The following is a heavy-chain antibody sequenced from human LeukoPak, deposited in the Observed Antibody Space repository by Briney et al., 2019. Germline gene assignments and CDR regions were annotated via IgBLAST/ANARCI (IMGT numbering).Heavy chain of an antibody. J-gene: IGHJ4*02. Sequence: GGSLRLSCAAPGFTFTDSWMHWVRQAPRKGLVWVSIINTDTRGTYYADSVKGRFTISRDNAKNTLYLQMNSLRAEDTAVYYCARVGAYHFDNWGQGTLVTVSS. CDR1: GFTFTDSW. CDR2: INTDTRGT. CDR3: ARVGAYHFDN. V-gene: IGHV3-74*01. D-gene: IGHD3-16*01.